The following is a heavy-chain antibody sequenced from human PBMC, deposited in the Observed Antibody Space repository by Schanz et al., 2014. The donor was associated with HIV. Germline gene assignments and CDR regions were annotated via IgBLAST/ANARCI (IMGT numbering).Heavy chain of an antibody. V-gene: IGHV3-30*18. CDR3: AKAEDYGDYVVAFEI. CDR2: ISYDGSNK. Sequence: QVQLVETGGGVVQPGRSLRLSCAASGFIFRTHGMHWVRQAPGKGLEWVAVISYDGSNKYYADSVKGRFTISRDNSKNTLYLKMNSLRAEDTAVYYCAKAEDYGDYVVAFEIWGQGTMVTVSS. D-gene: IGHD4-17*01. J-gene: IGHJ3*02. CDR1: GFIFRTHG.